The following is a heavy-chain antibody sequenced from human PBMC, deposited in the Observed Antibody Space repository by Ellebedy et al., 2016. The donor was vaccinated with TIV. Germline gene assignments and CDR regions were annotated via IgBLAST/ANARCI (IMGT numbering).Heavy chain of an antibody. CDR3: AISLLGEEAFADY. J-gene: IGHJ4*02. V-gene: IGHV1-46*01. Sequence: ASVKVSCXASGYTFTSYYMHWVRQAPGQGLEWMGIINPSGGSTSYAQKFQGRVTMTRDTSTSTVYMELRSLRSDDTAVYYCAISLLGEEAFADYWGQGTLVTVSS. CDR2: INPSGGST. CDR1: GYTFTSYY. D-gene: IGHD3-10*01.